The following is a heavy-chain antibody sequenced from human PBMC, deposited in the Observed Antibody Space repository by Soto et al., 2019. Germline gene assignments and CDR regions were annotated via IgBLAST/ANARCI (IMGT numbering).Heavy chain of an antibody. D-gene: IGHD2-15*01. CDR1: GFTFSSYA. CDR3: AKGPSGGKGFYFDY. Sequence: EVQLLESGGGLVQPGGSLRLSCAASGFTFSSYAMNWVRLAPGKGLEWVSSISGSGSGTYYADSVKGRFTISRDNSKNTLYLQVNSLTAEDPALYYCAKGPSGGKGFYFDYWGQGALVTVSS. CDR2: ISGSGSGT. V-gene: IGHV3-23*01. J-gene: IGHJ4*02.